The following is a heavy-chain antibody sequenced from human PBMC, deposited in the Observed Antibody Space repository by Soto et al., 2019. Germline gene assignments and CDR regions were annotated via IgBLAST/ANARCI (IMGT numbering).Heavy chain of an antibody. CDR2: IKQDGSEK. CDR1: GFTFSSYW. Sequence: GGSLRLSCAASGFTFSSYWMSWVRQAPGKGLEWVANIKQDGSEKYYVDSVKGRFTISRDNAKNSLYLQMNSLRAEDTAVYYCARDIVVVPAAQGLSVYYGMDVWGQGTTVTVSS. CDR3: ARDIVVVPAAQGLSVYYGMDV. D-gene: IGHD2-2*01. V-gene: IGHV3-7*01. J-gene: IGHJ6*02.